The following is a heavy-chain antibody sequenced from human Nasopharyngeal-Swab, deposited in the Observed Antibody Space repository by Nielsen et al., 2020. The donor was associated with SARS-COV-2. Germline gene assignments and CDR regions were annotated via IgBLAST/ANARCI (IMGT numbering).Heavy chain of an antibody. CDR1: GFTFDDYA. J-gene: IGHJ4*02. Sequence: SLKISCAASGFTFDDYAMHWVRQAPGKGLEWVSGISWNSGSIGYADSVKGRFTISRDNAKNSLYLQMNSLRAEDTALYYCAKVGHGSDYWGQGTLVTVSS. CDR2: ISWNSGSI. CDR3: AKVGHGSDY. V-gene: IGHV3-9*01.